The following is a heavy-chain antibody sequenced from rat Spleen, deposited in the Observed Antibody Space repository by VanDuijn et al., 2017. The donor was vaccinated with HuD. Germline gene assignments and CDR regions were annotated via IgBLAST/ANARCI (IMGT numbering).Heavy chain of an antibody. J-gene: IGHJ3*01. CDR3: TRDNYDGTYYYGFAS. CDR2: ITNTGDSP. CDR1: GVTFNNYW. V-gene: IGHV5-31*01. Sequence: EVHLVESGGGLVQPGRSLKLSCVASGVTFNNYWLNWIRQAPGQGLEWVAAITNTGDSPFYPDSVKGRFTISRDDANSTLYLQMNSLRSEDTATYYCTRDNYDGTYYYGFASWGQGTLVTVSS. D-gene: IGHD1-12*02.